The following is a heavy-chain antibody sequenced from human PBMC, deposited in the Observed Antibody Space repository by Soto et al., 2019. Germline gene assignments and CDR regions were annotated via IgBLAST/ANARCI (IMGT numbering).Heavy chain of an antibody. Sequence: EVQLVESGGGLVKPGESLRLSCAASGFTFSSYSMNWVRQAPGKGLEWVSSISSSSSYIYYADSVKGRFTISRDNAKNSLYLQMNSLRAEDTAVYYCARDQGSYSGYDFDYWGQGTLVTVSS. CDR1: GFTFSSYS. CDR3: ARDQGSYSGYDFDY. D-gene: IGHD5-12*01. V-gene: IGHV3-21*01. CDR2: ISSSSSYI. J-gene: IGHJ4*02.